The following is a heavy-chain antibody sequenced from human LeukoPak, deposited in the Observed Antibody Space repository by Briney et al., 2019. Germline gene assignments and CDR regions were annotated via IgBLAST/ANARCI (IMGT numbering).Heavy chain of an antibody. D-gene: IGHD3-10*01. Sequence: GGSLRLSCAASGFTVSSNYMSWVRRAPGKGLEWVSVIYSGGSTYYADSVKGRFTISRHNSKNTLYLQMNSLRAEDTAVYYCARAFYGSGSYYNNWGQGTLVTVSS. J-gene: IGHJ4*02. V-gene: IGHV3-53*01. CDR3: ARAFYGSGSYYNN. CDR1: GFTVSSNY. CDR2: IYSGGST.